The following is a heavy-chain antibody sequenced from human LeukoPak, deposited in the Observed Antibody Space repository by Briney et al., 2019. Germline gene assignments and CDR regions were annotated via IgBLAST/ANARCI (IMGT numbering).Heavy chain of an antibody. CDR2: ISSSGNTI. CDR1: GFTFSTYS. J-gene: IGHJ4*02. CDR3: AREGNTVSLDY. D-gene: IGHD4-11*01. Sequence: GGSLRLSCAASGFTFSTYSMNWVRQAPGKGLEWVSYISSSGNTIYYADSVKGRFTISRDNAKNSLYLQMNSLRAEDTAVYYCAREGNTVSLDYWGQGTLVTVSS. V-gene: IGHV3-48*01.